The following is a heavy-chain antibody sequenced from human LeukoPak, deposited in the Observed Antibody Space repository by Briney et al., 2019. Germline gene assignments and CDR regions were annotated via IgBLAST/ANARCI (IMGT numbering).Heavy chain of an antibody. CDR1: GGSISSYY. D-gene: IGHD6-19*01. V-gene: IGHV4-4*07. CDR2: IYTSGST. J-gene: IGHJ4*02. Sequence: SETLSLTCTVSGGSISSYYWSWIRQPAGKGLEWIGRIYTSGSTNYNPSLKSRVTMSVDTSKNQFSLKLSSATAADTAVYYCARQITYSSGWYYFDYWGQGTLVTVSS. CDR3: ARQITYSSGWYYFDY.